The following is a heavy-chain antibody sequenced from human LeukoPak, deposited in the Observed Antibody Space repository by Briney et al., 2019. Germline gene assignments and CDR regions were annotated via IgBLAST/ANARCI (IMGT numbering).Heavy chain of an antibody. D-gene: IGHD2-15*01. CDR3: ATHYTPIEVVVAATQPFDY. CDR1: GYTLTELS. J-gene: IGHJ4*02. V-gene: IGHV1-24*01. Sequence: ASVKASCKVSGYTLTELSMHWVRQAPGKGLEWMGGFDPEDGETIYAQKFQGRVTMTEDTSTDTAYMELSSLRSEDTAVYYCATHYTPIEVVVAATQPFDYWGQGTLVTVSS. CDR2: FDPEDGET.